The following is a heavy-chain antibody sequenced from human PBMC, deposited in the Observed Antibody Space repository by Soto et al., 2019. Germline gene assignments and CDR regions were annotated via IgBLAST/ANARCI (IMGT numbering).Heavy chain of an antibody. CDR3: ARDVRMATAHYSGMDV. Sequence: SVKVSCKASGGTFSSYAISWVRQAPGQGLEWMGGIIPIFGTANYAQKFQGRVTITADESTSTAYMELSSLRSEDTAVYYCARDVRMATAHYSGMDVWGQGTMVAVSS. D-gene: IGHD5-18*01. J-gene: IGHJ6*02. CDR1: GGTFSSYA. CDR2: IIPIFGTA. V-gene: IGHV1-69*13.